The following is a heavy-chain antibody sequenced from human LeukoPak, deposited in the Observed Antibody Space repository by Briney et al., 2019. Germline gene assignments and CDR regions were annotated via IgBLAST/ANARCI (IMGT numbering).Heavy chain of an antibody. D-gene: IGHD3-22*01. J-gene: IGHJ6*02. CDR3: ASHYDSSGSYYYYGMDV. CDR2: IYYSGST. Sequence: PETLSLTCTVSGGSISSYYWSWIRQPPGKGLEWIGYIYYSGSTNYNPSLKSRVTISVDTSKNQFSLKLSSVTAADTAVYYCASHYDSSGSYYYYGMDVWGQGTTVTVSS. V-gene: IGHV4-59*01. CDR1: GGSISSYY.